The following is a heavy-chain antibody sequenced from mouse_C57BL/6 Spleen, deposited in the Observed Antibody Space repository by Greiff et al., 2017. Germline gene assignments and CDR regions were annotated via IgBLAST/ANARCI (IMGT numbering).Heavy chain of an antibody. Sequence: VQLKESGPGLVAPSQSLSITCTVSGFSLTSYGVHWVRQPPGKGLEWLVVIWSDGSTTYNSALKSRLSISKDNSKSQVFLKMNSLQTDDTAMYYCARNGYYLYYAMDYWGQGTSVTVSS. CDR2: IWSDGST. V-gene: IGHV2-6*02. D-gene: IGHD2-3*01. CDR3: ARNGYYLYYAMDY. CDR1: GFSLTSYG. J-gene: IGHJ4*01.